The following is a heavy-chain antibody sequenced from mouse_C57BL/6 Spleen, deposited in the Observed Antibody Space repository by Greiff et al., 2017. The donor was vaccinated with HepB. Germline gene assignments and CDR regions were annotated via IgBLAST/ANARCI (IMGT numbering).Heavy chain of an antibody. CDR3: ARSDYSNFYAMDY. Sequence: EVQLQESGPGLVKPSQSLSLTCSVTGYSITSGYYWNWIRQFPGNKLEWMGYISYDGSNNYNPSLKNRISITRDTSKNQFFLKLNSVTTEETATYYCARSDYSNFYAMDYLGQGTSVTVSS. J-gene: IGHJ4*01. D-gene: IGHD2-5*01. V-gene: IGHV3-6*01. CDR1: GYSITSGYY. CDR2: ISYDGSN.